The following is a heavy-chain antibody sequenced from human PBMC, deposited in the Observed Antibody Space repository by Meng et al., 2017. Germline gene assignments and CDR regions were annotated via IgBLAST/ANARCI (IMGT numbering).Heavy chain of an antibody. CDR1: GGSISSYY. CDR2: IYYSGST. D-gene: IGHD6-19*01. CDR3: ARAGYSSGWYTYYFAY. Sequence: SETLSLTCTVSGGSISSYYWSWIRQPPGKGLEWIGYIYYSGSTNYNPSLKSRVTISVDTSKNQFSLKLSSVTAADTAVYYCARAGYSSGWYTYYFAYWGQGTLVTVSS. J-gene: IGHJ4*02. V-gene: IGHV4-59*01.